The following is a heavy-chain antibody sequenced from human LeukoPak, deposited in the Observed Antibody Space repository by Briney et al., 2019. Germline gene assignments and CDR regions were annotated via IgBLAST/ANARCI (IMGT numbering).Heavy chain of an antibody. CDR1: GYTFTGYY. J-gene: IGHJ6*03. CDR3: ARDLTGLHSLPGSSSSVCYYYYMDV. D-gene: IGHD6-6*01. CDR2: INPNSGGT. Sequence: ASVKVSCKASGYTFTGYYMHWVRQAPGQGLEWMGWINPNSGGTNYAQKFQGRVTMTRDTSISTAYMELSRLRSDDTAVYYCARDLTGLHSLPGSSSSVCYYYYMDVWGKGTTVTVSS. V-gene: IGHV1-2*02.